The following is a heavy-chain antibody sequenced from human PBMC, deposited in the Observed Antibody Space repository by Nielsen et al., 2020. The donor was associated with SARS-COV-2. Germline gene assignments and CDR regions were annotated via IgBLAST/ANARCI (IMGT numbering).Heavy chain of an antibody. CDR3: ARGIAGAAFDI. CDR2: MNPNSGNT. D-gene: IGHD2-15*01. J-gene: IGHJ3*02. V-gene: IGHV1-8*02. CDR1: GYTFTGYY. Sequence: ASVKVSCKASGYTFTGYYMHWVRQAPGQGLEWMGWMNPNSGNTGYAQKFQGRVTMTRNTSISTAYMELSSLRSEDTAVYYCARGIAGAAFDIWGQGTMVTVSS.